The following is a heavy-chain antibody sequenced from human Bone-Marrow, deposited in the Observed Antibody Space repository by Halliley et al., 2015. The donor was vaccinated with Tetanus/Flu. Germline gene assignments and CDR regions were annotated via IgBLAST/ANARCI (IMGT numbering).Heavy chain of an antibody. J-gene: IGHJ4*02. Sequence: LSLTCAASGFTFSSYAMSWVRQAPGKGLEWVSGISGSGGSTYDAESVKGRFTISRDNSKNTLYLQMNSLRVEDTAVYYCAKDGRITVFGVAPYCFDYWGQGTLVTVSS. D-gene: IGHD3-3*01. CDR2: ISGSGGST. V-gene: IGHV3-23*01. CDR3: AKDGRITVFGVAPYCFDY. CDR1: GFTFSSYA.